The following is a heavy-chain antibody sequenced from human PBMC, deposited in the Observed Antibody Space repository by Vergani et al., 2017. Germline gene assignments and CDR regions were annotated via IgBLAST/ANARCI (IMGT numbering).Heavy chain of an antibody. J-gene: IGHJ4*02. CDR3: ARDYGSSGFQY. CDR2: ISHRGTTI. CDR1: GFDFSDSY. D-gene: IGHD3-22*01. V-gene: IGHV3-11*04. Sequence: QVQLVESGGGLVKPGTSLRPSCVTSGFDFSDSYMAWIRQAPGKGPEWIAYISHRGTTISYAESVKGRFTISRDNSKKLLYLQMNSLRADDTALYFCARDYGSSGFQYWGQGTRVTVSS.